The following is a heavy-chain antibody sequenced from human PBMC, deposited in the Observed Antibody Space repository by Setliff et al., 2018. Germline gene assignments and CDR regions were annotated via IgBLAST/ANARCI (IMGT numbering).Heavy chain of an antibody. D-gene: IGHD1-7*01. CDR3: AKPQVELRWGFES. CDR2: IYSGDRNT. V-gene: IGHV3-23*03. Sequence: LSLTCTVYGGSFTNYYWSWIRQTPGKGLEWVSTIYSGDRNTFYTDSVKGRFTIFRDGSKNTLFLHMTSLRAEDTAVYYCAKPQVELRWGFESWGQGTPVTVSS. CDR1: GGSFTNYY. J-gene: IGHJ4*02.